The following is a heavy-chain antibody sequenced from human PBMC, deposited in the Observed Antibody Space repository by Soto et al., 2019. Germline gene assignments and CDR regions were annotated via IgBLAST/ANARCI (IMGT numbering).Heavy chain of an antibody. CDR2: IKQDGSEK. J-gene: IGHJ6*02. CDR1: GFTFSSYW. D-gene: IGHD7-27*01. CDR3: AREWGNYYYYGMDV. Sequence: PGGSLRLSCAASGFTFSSYWMSWVRQAPGKGLEWVANIKQDGSEKYYVDSVKGRFTISRDNAKNSLYLQMNSLRAEDTAVYYCAREWGNYYYYGMDVWGQGTTVTV. V-gene: IGHV3-7*01.